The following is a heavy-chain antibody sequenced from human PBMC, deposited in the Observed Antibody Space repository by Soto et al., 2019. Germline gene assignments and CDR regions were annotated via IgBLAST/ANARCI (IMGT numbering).Heavy chain of an antibody. CDR3: AKYIGGGNIAYIVGATCFDY. D-gene: IGHD1-26*01. J-gene: IGHJ4*02. Sequence: EVQLLESGGGLVQPGGSLRLSCAASGFTFSSYAMSWVRQAPGKGLEWVSAISGSGGSTYYADSVKGRFTISRDNSKRTLYLQMNSMRAEDTAVYYCAKYIGGGNIAYIVGATCFDYWGQGTLVTVSS. CDR2: ISGSGGST. V-gene: IGHV3-23*01. CDR1: GFTFSSYA.